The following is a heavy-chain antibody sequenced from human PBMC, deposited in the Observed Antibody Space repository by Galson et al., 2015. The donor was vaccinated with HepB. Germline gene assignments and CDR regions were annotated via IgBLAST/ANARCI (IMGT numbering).Heavy chain of an antibody. J-gene: IGHJ2*01. D-gene: IGHD2-15*01. Sequence: SLRLSCAASGLTFSGHDMTWVRQAPGKGLEWVSSISKDGSGTTYAGSVKGRMTISRDNSKNTLFLQMNSLRAEDTAVYYCAKGDLGGRSWFFDLWGRGTLVTVSS. CDR2: ISKDGSGT. V-gene: IGHV3-23*01. CDR3: AKGDLGGRSWFFDL. CDR1: GLTFSGHD.